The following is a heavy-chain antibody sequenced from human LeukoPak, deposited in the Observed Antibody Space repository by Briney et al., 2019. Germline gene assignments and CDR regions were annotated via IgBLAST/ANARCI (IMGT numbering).Heavy chain of an antibody. CDR2: IKEDGSIQ. CDR1: GFTFSSYW. D-gene: IGHD6-19*01. CDR3: ARDVWTGVAVSDY. V-gene: IGHV3-7*01. Sequence: GGSLRLSCVASGFTFSSYWMTWVRQAPGKGLEWLANIKEDGSIQYYLDSVRGRFTIPRDNAKTSVYLQLNNLRADDTAVYYCARDVWTGVAVSDYWGRGTLVTVSS. J-gene: IGHJ4*02.